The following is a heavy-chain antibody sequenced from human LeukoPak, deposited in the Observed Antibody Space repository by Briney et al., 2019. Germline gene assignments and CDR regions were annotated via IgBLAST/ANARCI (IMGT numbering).Heavy chain of an antibody. CDR2: LYTSGST. J-gene: IGHJ3*02. Sequence: SHTLSPTCTVCSGFISIYYWSGIPQPAAKGLEWIGRLYTSGSTNYTPSVTRLVTISVDTSKTQFSLKLSSVTAADTAVYYCARQPNAFDIWGQGTMVTVSS. D-gene: IGHD1-14*01. CDR1: SGFISIYY. CDR3: ARQPNAFDI. V-gene: IGHV4-4*07.